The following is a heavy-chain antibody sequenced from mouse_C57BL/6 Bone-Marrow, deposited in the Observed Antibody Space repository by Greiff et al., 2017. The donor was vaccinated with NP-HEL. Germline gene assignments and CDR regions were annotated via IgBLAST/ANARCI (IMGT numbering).Heavy chain of an antibody. Sequence: EVHLVESGGDLVKPGGSLKLSCAASGFTFSSYGMSWVRQTPDKRLEWVATISSGGSYTYYPDSVKGRFTISRDNAKNTLYLQMSSLKSEDTAMYYCGRHTRHGCYGSSYFDYWGQGTTLTVSS. CDR3: GRHTRHGCYGSSYFDY. J-gene: IGHJ2*01. CDR2: ISSGGSYT. D-gene: IGHD1-1*01. V-gene: IGHV5-6*01. CDR1: GFTFSSYG.